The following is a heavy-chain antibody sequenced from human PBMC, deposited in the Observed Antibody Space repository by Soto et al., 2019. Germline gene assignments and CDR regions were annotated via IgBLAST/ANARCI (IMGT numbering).Heavy chain of an antibody. CDR3: ARGRPRVGAMIAIY. CDR2: MNPNSGNT. V-gene: IGHV1-8*01. J-gene: IGHJ4*02. CDR1: GYSFTSYD. D-gene: IGHD1-26*01. Sequence: QVQLVQSGAEVKKPGASVMVSCKASGYSFTSYDIHWVRQATGQGLEWMGWMNPNSGNTGYAQKFQGRVTMTRDTSISTAYMELSSLRSEDTAVYYCARGRPRVGAMIAIYWGQGTLVTVSS.